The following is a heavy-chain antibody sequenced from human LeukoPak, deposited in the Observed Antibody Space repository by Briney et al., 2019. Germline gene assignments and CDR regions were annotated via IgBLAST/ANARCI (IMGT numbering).Heavy chain of an antibody. Sequence: ASVKVSCKASGYTFTSYYMHWVRQAPGQGLEWMGIINPSGGSTSYAQKFQGRVTMTRDTSTSTVYMELSSLRSEDTAVYYCARRLWAYCGGDCYAQSFDPWGQGTLVTVSS. V-gene: IGHV1-46*01. CDR2: INPSGGST. CDR3: ARRLWAYCGGDCYAQSFDP. CDR1: GYTFTSYY. J-gene: IGHJ5*02. D-gene: IGHD2-21*02.